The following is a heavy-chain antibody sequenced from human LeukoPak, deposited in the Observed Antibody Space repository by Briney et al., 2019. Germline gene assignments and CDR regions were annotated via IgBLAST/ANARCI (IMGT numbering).Heavy chain of an antibody. CDR1: GGSISSYA. CDR3: ASRWGGSIGIYYYMDV. D-gene: IGHD4-23*01. CDR2: IIPMFATA. Sequence: SVKVSCKASGGSISSYALSWVRQAPGQGLEWMGGIIPMFATANYAQKFQGRVTITADESTNTAYMELSSLRSEDTAVYYCASRWGGSIGIYYYMDVWGKGTTVTVSS. V-gene: IGHV1-69*13. J-gene: IGHJ6*03.